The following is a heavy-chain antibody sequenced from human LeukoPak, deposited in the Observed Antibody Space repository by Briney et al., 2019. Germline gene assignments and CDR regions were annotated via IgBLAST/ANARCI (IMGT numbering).Heavy chain of an antibody. CDR2: IDTAGDT. D-gene: IGHD4-23*01. CDR1: GFTFSMYD. Sequence: PGGSLRLSCAASGFTFSMYDMHWVRHITGKGLEWVSGIDTAGDTYYPGSMKGRFTISRENAKNSLYLQMNTLRAGDTGVYCCARGFGGNSRRMYDFWGQGTLVTVSS. V-gene: IGHV3-13*04. J-gene: IGHJ4*02. CDR3: ARGFGGNSRRMYDF.